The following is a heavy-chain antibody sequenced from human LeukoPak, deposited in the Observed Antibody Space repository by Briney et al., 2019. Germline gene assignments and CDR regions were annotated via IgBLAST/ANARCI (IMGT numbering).Heavy chain of an antibody. CDR3: ARGYRGYVFYDY. Sequence: GGSLRLSCAASGFIFSSHWMSWVRQAPGKGLEWVANIKHDGSEKYYVDSVKGRFTISRDNAKNSLYLQMNSLRVEDTAVYYCARGYRGYVFYDYWGQGILVTVSS. D-gene: IGHD5-12*01. V-gene: IGHV3-7*04. CDR2: IKHDGSEK. CDR1: GFIFSSHW. J-gene: IGHJ4*02.